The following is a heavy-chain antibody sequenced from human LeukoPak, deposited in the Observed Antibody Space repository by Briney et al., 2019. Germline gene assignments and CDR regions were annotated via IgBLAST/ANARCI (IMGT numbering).Heavy chain of an antibody. J-gene: IGHJ4*02. Sequence: ASVKVSCKASGGTFSSYAISWVRQAPGQGLEWKGRIIPILGIANCAQKFQGRVTITADKSTSTAYMELSSLRSEDTAVYYCARDPEYCSSTSCYPEGWGQGTLVTVSS. D-gene: IGHD2-2*01. V-gene: IGHV1-69*04. CDR2: IIPILGIA. CDR1: GGTFSSYA. CDR3: ARDPEYCSSTSCYPEG.